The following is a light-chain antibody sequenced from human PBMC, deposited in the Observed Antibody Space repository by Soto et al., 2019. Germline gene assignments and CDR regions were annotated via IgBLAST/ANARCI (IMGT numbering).Light chain of an antibody. V-gene: IGKV3-15*01. CDR2: AAS. CDR1: QSVGSN. J-gene: IGKJ4*01. CDR3: QQYNSWPPLT. Sequence: EVVMTQSPATLSVSPGERATLSCRASQSVGSNLAWYQQKPGQAPRLLIYAASTRAKGIPDRFSGSGSETELTLAIGSLQSEDFAVYYCQQYNSWPPLTFGGGTKVDI.